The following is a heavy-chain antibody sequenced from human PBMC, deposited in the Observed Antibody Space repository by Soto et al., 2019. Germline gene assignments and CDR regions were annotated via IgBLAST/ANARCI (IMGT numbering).Heavy chain of an antibody. CDR1: GGSISSGGYY. CDR2: IYYSGST. Sequence: QVQLQESGPGLVKPSQTLSLTCTVSGGSISSGGYYWSWIRQHPGKGLEWIGYIYYSGSTYYNPPLKSRVTISVDTSKNQFSLKLSSVTAADTAVYYCARDRRIAARRQGSWFDPWGQGTLVTVSS. CDR3: ARDRRIAARRQGSWFDP. V-gene: IGHV4-31*03. D-gene: IGHD6-6*01. J-gene: IGHJ5*02.